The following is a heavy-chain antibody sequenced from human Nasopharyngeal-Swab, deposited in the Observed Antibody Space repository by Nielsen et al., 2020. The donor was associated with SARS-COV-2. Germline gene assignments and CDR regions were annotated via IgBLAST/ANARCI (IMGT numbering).Heavy chain of an antibody. V-gene: IGHV4-34*01. D-gene: IGHD2-15*01. Sequence: SETLSLTCAVYGGSFSGYYWSWIRQPPGKELEWIGEINHSGSTNYNPSLKSRVTISVDTSKNQFSLKLSSVTAADTAVYYCARGRAFHRDIVVVVAAKSPFDYWGQGTLVTVSS. CDR1: GGSFSGYY. CDR2: INHSGST. CDR3: ARGRAFHRDIVVVVAAKSPFDY. J-gene: IGHJ4*02.